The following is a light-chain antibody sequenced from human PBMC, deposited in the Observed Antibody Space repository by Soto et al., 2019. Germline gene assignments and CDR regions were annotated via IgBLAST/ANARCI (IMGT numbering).Light chain of an antibody. CDR1: SSNIGAGYD. CDR3: QSYDSSLSGVV. Sequence: QAVVTQPPSVSGAAGRRVTISCTGGSSNIGAGYDVHWYQQLPGTAPKLLIYGNSNRPSGVPDRFSGSKSGTSASLAITGLQAEDEAHYYCQSYDSSLSGVVFGGGTKLTV. J-gene: IGLJ2*01. V-gene: IGLV1-40*01. CDR2: GNS.